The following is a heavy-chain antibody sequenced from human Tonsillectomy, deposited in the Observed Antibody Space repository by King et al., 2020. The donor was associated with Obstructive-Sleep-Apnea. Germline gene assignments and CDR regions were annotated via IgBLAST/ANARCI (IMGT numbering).Heavy chain of an antibody. J-gene: IGHJ6*02. CDR2: IDYSGST. CDR1: GGSISRGGYY. CDR3: ARYFEWLVPYGMDV. Sequence: QLQESGPGLVKPSQTLSLTCTVSGGSISRGGYYLSWIRQHPGKGLERIGYIDYSGSTNYNPSLKSRVTISVDTSKNQFSLKLRSVTAADTAVYYCARYFEWLVPYGMDVWGQGTTVTVSS. V-gene: IGHV4-31*03. D-gene: IGHD6-19*01.